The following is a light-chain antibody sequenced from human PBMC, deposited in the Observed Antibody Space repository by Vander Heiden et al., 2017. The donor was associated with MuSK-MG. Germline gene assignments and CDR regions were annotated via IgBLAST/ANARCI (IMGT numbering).Light chain of an antibody. J-gene: IGKJ1*01. CDR3: QQYDSTPSWT. V-gene: IGKV4-1*01. CDR1: QSVLYSSNNKNY. CDR2: WAS. Sequence: DIVMTQSPDSLAVSLGERATINCKSSQSVLYSSNNKNYLAWYQQKPGQPPKLLIYWASTRESGVPDRFSGSGYGKDFTLTISSRQAEDVAVYYCQQYDSTPSWTFGQGTKVEIK.